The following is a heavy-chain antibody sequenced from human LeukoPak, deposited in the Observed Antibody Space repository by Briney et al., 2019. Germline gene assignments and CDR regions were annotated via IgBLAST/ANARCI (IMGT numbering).Heavy chain of an antibody. Sequence: GGSLRLSCAASGFTFRSFAMSWVRQAPGKGLEWVSGIIGSGRTTFYAVSVKGRFTISRDNSKNTVYLQMNSLRAEDTAIYYCAKKEGDTYFSWYMDVWGKGTTVTVSS. CDR3: AKKEGDTYFSWYMDV. V-gene: IGHV3-23*01. D-gene: IGHD2-21*01. CDR1: GFTFRSFA. J-gene: IGHJ6*03. CDR2: IIGSGRTT.